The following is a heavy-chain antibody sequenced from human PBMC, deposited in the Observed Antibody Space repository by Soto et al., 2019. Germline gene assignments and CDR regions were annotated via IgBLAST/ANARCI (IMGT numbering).Heavy chain of an antibody. V-gene: IGHV4-59*01. D-gene: IGHD3-3*01. CDR1: GGSTSSYY. CDR3: ARVTSGYRPHFEY. Sequence: QVQLQESGPGLVKPSETLSLTCTVSGGSTSSYYWSWIRQPPGKGLECIGYIYYSGSTNYKPSLKSRATISVDTSKNQFSLKLSSVTAADTAVYYCARVTSGYRPHFEYWGQGTLVTVSS. J-gene: IGHJ4*02. CDR2: IYYSGST.